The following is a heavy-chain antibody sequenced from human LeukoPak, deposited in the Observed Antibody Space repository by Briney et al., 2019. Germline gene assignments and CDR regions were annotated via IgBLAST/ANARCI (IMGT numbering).Heavy chain of an antibody. J-gene: IGHJ6*03. Sequence: SQTLSLTCTVSGGSISSGGYYWSWIRQHPGKGLEWIGYIYYSGSTYYNPSLKSRVTISVDTSKNQFSLKLSSVTAADTAVYYCARGSSSVLSDYMDVWGKGTTVTVSS. D-gene: IGHD6-6*01. CDR1: GGSISSGGYY. CDR2: IYYSGST. V-gene: IGHV4-31*03. CDR3: ARGSSSVLSDYMDV.